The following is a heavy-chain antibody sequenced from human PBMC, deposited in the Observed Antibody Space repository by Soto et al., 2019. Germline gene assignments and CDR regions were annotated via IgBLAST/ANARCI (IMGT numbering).Heavy chain of an antibody. V-gene: IGHV3-33*01. D-gene: IGHD6-19*01. Sequence: QVQLVESGGGVVQPGRSLRLSCAASGFTFSSYGMHWVLQAPGKGLEWVAVIWYDGSNKYYADSEKGRFTISRDNSKNTLYLQMNSLRAEDTAVYYCARDLRGSGWYPDSWGQGTLVTVSS. CDR1: GFTFSSYG. CDR3: ARDLRGSGWYPDS. CDR2: IWYDGSNK. J-gene: IGHJ5*01.